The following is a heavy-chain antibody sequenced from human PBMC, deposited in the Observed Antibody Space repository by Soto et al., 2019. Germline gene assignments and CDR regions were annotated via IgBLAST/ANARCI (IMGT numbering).Heavy chain of an antibody. CDR1: GYTFTSYA. Sequence: GASVKVSCKASGYTFTSYAIHWVRQAPGQRLEWMGWINAGNGNTKYSQKFQGRVTITRDTSASTAYMELSSLRSEDTAVYYCARDDTMIVVEAEPGYAYWGQGTLVTVSS. D-gene: IGHD3-22*01. V-gene: IGHV1-3*01. CDR2: INAGNGNT. J-gene: IGHJ4*02. CDR3: ARDDTMIVVEAEPGYAY.